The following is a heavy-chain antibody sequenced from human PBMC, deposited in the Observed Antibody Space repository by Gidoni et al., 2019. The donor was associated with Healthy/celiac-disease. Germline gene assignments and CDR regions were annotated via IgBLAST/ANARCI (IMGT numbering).Heavy chain of an antibody. CDR2: IWYDGSNK. CDR1: GFTFRSYG. V-gene: IGHV3-33*01. Sequence: VQLVESGRGVVQPGRSLRLSCAASGFTFRSYGMHWVRQAPGKGLEWVAVIWYDGSNKYYADSVKGRFTISRDNSKNTLYLQMNSLRAEDTAVYYCARGDYGSGSYSGYYGMDVWGQGTTVTVSS. CDR3: ARGDYGSGSYSGYYGMDV. J-gene: IGHJ6*02. D-gene: IGHD3-10*01.